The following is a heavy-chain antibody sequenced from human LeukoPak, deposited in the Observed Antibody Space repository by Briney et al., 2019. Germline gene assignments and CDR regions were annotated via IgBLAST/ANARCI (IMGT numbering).Heavy chain of an antibody. J-gene: IGHJ4*02. CDR3: ARDPGGWYAFDY. D-gene: IGHD6-19*01. Sequence: GSLRLSCAASGFTFSSYAMHWVRQAPGKGLEWVAVISYDGSNKYYADSVKGRFTISRDNSKNTLYLQMNSLRAEDTAVYYCARDPGGWYAFDYWGQGTLVTVSS. CDR1: GFTFSSYA. V-gene: IGHV3-30-3*01. CDR2: ISYDGSNK.